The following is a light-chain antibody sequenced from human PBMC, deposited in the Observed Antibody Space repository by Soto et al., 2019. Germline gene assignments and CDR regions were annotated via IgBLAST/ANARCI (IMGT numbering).Light chain of an antibody. CDR3: QKYNSAPYT. V-gene: IGKV1-27*01. Sequence: DIQMTQSPSSLSASIGARVTITCRASQGISNYLAWHQQKPGKVPKLLIYAASTLQSGVPSRFSGSGSGTDFILTISSLQPEDVATYYGQKYNSAPYTFGQGTKLEIK. CDR2: AAS. J-gene: IGKJ2*01. CDR1: QGISNY.